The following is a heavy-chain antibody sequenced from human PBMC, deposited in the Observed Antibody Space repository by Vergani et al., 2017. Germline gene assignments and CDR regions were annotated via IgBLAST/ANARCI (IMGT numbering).Heavy chain of an antibody. CDR2: VFWENDK. J-gene: IGHJ4*02. CDR1: GFSLTTRGVA. CDR3: THRPDCSVGHCYNDC. V-gene: IGHV2-5*02. Sequence: QITLKESGPTLVKPTQTLTLTCTFSGFSLTTRGVAVGWIRQPPGKALEWLAIVFWENDKRYSPSLRNRVTITRDTSRNQVVLTMTNLDPVDTATYYCTHRPDCSVGHCYNDCWSQGTLVTVSS. D-gene: IGHD2-15*01.